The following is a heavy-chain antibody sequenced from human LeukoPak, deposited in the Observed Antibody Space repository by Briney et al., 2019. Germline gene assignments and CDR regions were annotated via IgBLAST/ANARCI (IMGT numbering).Heavy chain of an antibody. CDR1: GGSFSGYY. D-gene: IGHD3-22*01. CDR3: ARSPYYDSSGYYILHTYDY. Sequence: KTSETLSLTCAVYGGSFSGYYWSWIRQPPGKGLEWIGEVNHSGSTNYNPSLKSRVTISVDTSKNQFSLKLSSVTAADTAVYYCARSPYYDSSGYYILHTYDYWGQGTLVTVSS. J-gene: IGHJ4*02. V-gene: IGHV4-34*01. CDR2: VNHSGST.